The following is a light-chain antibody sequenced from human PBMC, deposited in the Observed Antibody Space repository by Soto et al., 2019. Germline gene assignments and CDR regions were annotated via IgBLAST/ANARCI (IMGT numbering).Light chain of an antibody. V-gene: IGLV1-44*01. CDR3: AAWDDSLNGLV. CDR2: NNN. CDR1: SSNIGSNT. Sequence: QSVLTQPPSASGTPGQRVTIPCSGSSSNIGSNTVNWYQQLPGTAPKLLIYNNNQRPSGVPDRFSGSKSGTSASLAISGLQYEDEDDYYCAAWDDSLNGLVFGTGTKVTVL. J-gene: IGLJ1*01.